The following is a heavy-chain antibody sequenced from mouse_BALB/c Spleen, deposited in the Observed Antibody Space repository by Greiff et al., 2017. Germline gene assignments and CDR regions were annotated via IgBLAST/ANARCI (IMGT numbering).Heavy chain of an antibody. D-gene: IGHD2-14*01. Sequence: QVQLKESGPELVKPGASVRISCKASGYTFTSYYIHWVKQRPGQGLEWIGWIYPGNVNTKYNEKFKGKATLTADKSSSTAYMQLSSLTSEDSAVYFCATYRYDGAWFAYWGQGTLVTVSA. CDR3: ATYRYDGAWFAY. CDR2: IYPGNVNT. V-gene: IGHV1S56*01. J-gene: IGHJ3*01. CDR1: GYTFTSYY.